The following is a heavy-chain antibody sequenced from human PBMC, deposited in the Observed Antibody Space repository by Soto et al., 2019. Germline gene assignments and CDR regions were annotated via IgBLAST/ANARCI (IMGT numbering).Heavy chain of an antibody. CDR1: GFTFGDYA. Sequence: GGSLRLSCTTSGFTFGDYALSWVRQAPGKGLEWVGFIRRNAYGGTTDYAASVKGRFTISRDDSKSIAYLQMNSLRTEDTALYYCTRASSLDFDFWGQGTLVTVS. CDR3: TRASSLDFDF. CDR2: IRRNAYGGTT. J-gene: IGHJ4*02. D-gene: IGHD3-16*01. V-gene: IGHV3-49*04.